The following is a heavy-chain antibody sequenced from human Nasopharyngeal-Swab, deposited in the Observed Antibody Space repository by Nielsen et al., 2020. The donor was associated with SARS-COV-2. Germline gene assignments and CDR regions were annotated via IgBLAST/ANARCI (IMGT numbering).Heavy chain of an antibody. CDR3: AKDVGSGRQGDY. V-gene: IGHV3-30*18. J-gene: IGHJ4*02. D-gene: IGHD3-10*01. CDR1: GFTFSSYG. CDR2: ISYDGSNK. Sequence: GGSLRLSCAASGFTFSSYGMHWVRQAPGKGLEWVAVISYDGSNKYYADSVKGRFTISRDNSKNTLYLQMNSLRAEDTAVYYCAKDVGSGRQGDYWGQGTLVTVSS.